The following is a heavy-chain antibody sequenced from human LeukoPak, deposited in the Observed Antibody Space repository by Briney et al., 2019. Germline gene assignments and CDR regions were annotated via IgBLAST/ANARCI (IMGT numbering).Heavy chain of an antibody. V-gene: IGHV4-4*02. CDR2: IYHSGST. D-gene: IGHD2-2*02. J-gene: IGHJ3*02. Sequence: SETLSLTCGVSGGSLSSDNWWNWLRQPPGKGLEWIGDIYHSGSTNYNPSLKSRVTISLDESKNQFSLKLISVTAADTAVYYCARDPIPMTGRAFDIWAQGIMVTVSS. CDR1: GGSLSSDNW. CDR3: ARDPIPMTGRAFDI.